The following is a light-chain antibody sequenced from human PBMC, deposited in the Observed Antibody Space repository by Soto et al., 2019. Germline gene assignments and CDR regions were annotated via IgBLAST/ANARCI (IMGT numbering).Light chain of an antibody. CDR1: QGVSSN. J-gene: IGKJ1*01. V-gene: IGKV3-20*01. CDR3: QQYDNSLWT. CDR2: GAS. Sequence: TQSPATLSVSPGERATLSCRASQGVSSNLAWYQQKPGQAPRLLISGASRRATGIPDRFSGSGSGTDFTLTISRLEPEDLAVYYCQQYDNSLWTFGQGTKVDI.